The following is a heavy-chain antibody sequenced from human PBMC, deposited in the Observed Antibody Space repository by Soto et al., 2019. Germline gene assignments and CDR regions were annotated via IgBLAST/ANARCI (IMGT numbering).Heavy chain of an antibody. CDR2: LDQSGGT. Sequence: SETLSLTCAVVGDSLRGQSWNWIRQSPGKGLEWIGELDQSGGTNYNPSLKSRAIISDDTSKNQFSLTLTSVTAADTAVYYCAREDSNGWSGESLDVWGQGXTVTVYS. CDR1: GDSLRGQS. V-gene: IGHV4-34*01. CDR3: AREDSNGWSGESLDV. D-gene: IGHD6-19*01. J-gene: IGHJ6*02.